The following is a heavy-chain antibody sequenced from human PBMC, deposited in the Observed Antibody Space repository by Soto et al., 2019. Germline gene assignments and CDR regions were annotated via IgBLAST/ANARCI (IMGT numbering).Heavy chain of an antibody. CDR3: ARDVLVVRGVYYYYGMDV. Sequence: QAQLVQSGAEVKKPGASVKVSCKASGYTFSSYGITWVRQAPGQGLEWMAWISGYNGNTNYAQNLQGRVTMTTDTSTNTAYMELRSLRSDDTAVCYCARDVLVVRGVYYYYGMDVWGQGTTVTVSS. V-gene: IGHV1-18*01. CDR1: GYTFSSYG. J-gene: IGHJ6*02. CDR2: ISGYNGNT. D-gene: IGHD3-10*01.